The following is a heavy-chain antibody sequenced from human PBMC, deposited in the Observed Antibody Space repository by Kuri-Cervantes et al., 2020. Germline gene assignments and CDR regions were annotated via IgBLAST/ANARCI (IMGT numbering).Heavy chain of an antibody. CDR2: IGSSSSYI. CDR1: GFTFSSYS. CDR3: TKNIRGDIINFFDY. Sequence: GESLKISCAASGFTFSSYSMNWVRQAPGKGLEWVSSIGSSSSYIYYADAVKGRFTISRDNAKNSLYLQMNSLRAEDTAVYYCTKNIRGDIINFFDYWCQGTLVTVSS. J-gene: IGHJ4*02. D-gene: IGHD3-10*01. V-gene: IGHV3-21*04.